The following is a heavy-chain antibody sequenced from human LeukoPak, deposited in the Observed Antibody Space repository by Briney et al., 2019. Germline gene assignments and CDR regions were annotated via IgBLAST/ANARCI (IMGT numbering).Heavy chain of an antibody. D-gene: IGHD1-26*01. V-gene: IGHV4-59*01. J-gene: IGHJ4*02. CDR2: IYYSGST. CDR3: ARGGSYYDYFDY. CDR1: GGSISSYY. Sequence: SETLSLTCTVSGGSISSYYWSWIRQPPGKGLEWIGYIYYSGSTNYNPSLKSRVTISVDASKNQFSLKLSSVTAADTAVYYCARGGSYYDYFDYWGQGTLVTVSS.